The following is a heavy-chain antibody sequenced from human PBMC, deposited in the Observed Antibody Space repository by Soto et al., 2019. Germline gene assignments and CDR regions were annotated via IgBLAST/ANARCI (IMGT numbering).Heavy chain of an antibody. V-gene: IGHV3-13*01. CDR1: GFTFSSYY. J-gene: IGHJ3*02. CDR3: ARAGCSGGSCLKGAFDI. D-gene: IGHD2-15*01. CDR2: IGTAGDT. Sequence: LRLSCAASGFTFSSYYMHWVRQATGKGLEWVSAIGTAGDTYYPGSVKGRFTISRENAKNSLYLQMNSLRAGDTAVYYCARAGCSGGSCLKGAFDIWGQGTMVTVSS.